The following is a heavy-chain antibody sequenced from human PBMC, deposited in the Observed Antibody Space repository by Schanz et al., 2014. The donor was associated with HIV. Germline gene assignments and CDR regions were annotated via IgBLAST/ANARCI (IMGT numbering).Heavy chain of an antibody. D-gene: IGHD3-22*01. CDR3: AYSSGFYQYSYGMDV. V-gene: IGHV1-2*02. CDR1: GYTFTDYY. Sequence: QVQLVQSGAEVKKPGASVKVSCKASGYTFTDYYMHWVRQAPGQGLEWMGWINPNSGGTNYAQKFQGRVTMTRDTSISTAYMELSRLRSDDTAVYYCAYSSGFYQYSYGMDVWGQGTLVTVSS. CDR2: INPNSGGT. J-gene: IGHJ6*02.